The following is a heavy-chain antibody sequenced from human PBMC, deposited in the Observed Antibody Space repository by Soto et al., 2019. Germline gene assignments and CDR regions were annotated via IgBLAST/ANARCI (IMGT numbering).Heavy chain of an antibody. J-gene: IGHJ4*02. V-gene: IGHV2-5*02. Sequence: QITLRESGPTLVQPTQTLTLTCTLSGVSLSTSGEGVGWIRQPPGKALEWLALIYWDDDKRFSPSLKSRLAITRDISKNQVVMKMTDMAPEDTAIYYCAHRQRTVVVGAPFDLWGQGSQVTVSS. CDR1: GVSLSTSGEG. CDR2: IYWDDDK. D-gene: IGHD2-15*01. CDR3: AHRQRTVVVGAPFDL.